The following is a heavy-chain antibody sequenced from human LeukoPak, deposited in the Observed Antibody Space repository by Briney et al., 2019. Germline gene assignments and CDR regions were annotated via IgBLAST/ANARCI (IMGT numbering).Heavy chain of an antibody. V-gene: IGHV3-30*04. CDR3: ARDHQVSYFDY. J-gene: IGHJ4*02. Sequence: GGSLRLSCAASGLTFSASSMHWVRQALGKGLEWVALISDDGSNESFADSVKGRFTISRDNSKNTLYLQMNSLRADDTAVYYCARDHQVSYFDYWGQGTLVTVSS. CDR2: ISDDGSNE. CDR1: GLTFSASS. D-gene: IGHD6-6*01.